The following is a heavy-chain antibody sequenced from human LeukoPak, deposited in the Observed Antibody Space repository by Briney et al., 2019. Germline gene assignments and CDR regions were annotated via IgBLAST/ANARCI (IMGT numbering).Heavy chain of an antibody. J-gene: IGHJ6*04. CDR1: GFTFSSYS. Sequence: GGSLRLSCAASGFTFSSYSMNWVRQAPGKGLEWVSSISSSSSYIYYADSVKGRFTISRDNAKNSLYLQMNSLRAEDTAVYYCARVDDYSNSLDYWGKGTTVTVSS. D-gene: IGHD4-11*01. V-gene: IGHV3-21*01. CDR3: ARVDDYSNSLDY. CDR2: ISSSSSYI.